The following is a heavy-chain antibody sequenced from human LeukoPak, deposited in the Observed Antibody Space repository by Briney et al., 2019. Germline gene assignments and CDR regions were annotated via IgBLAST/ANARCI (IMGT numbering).Heavy chain of an antibody. CDR2: ISYDGTNK. D-gene: IGHD2-15*01. CDR1: GFTFSSNA. Sequence: GGSLRLSCAASGFTFSSNAMHWVRQAPGKGLEWVAVISYDGTNKYYADSVKGRFTISRDNSKNTLCLQMNSLSTEDTAVYYCARGHCSGGSCQRDYYGMDVWGQGTTVTVSS. CDR3: ARGHCSGGSCQRDYYGMDV. J-gene: IGHJ6*02. V-gene: IGHV3-30*04.